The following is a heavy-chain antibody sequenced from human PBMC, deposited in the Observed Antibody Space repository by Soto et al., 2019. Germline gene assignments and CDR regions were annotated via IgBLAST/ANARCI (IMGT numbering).Heavy chain of an antibody. V-gene: IGHV3-23*01. CDR2: ISGSGGST. Sequence: GGSLRLSCAASGFTFSSHAMHWVRQAPGKGLEWVSAISGSGGSTYYADSVKGRFTISRDNSKNTLYLQMNSLRAEDTAVYYCANSEEYYDILTGYYPRGFDYWGQGTLVTVSS. J-gene: IGHJ4*02. D-gene: IGHD3-9*01. CDR3: ANSEEYYDILTGYYPRGFDY. CDR1: GFTFSSHA.